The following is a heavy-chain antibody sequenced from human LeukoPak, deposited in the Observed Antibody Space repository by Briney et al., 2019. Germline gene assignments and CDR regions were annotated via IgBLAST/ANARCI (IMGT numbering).Heavy chain of an antibody. CDR2: ISASGGVT. J-gene: IGHJ3*02. CDR1: GFTFSRYA. CDR3: AKDRRGGSYYAATLDI. Sequence: GGSLRLSCAASGFTFSRYAMSWARQTPGQGLEWVSVISASGGVTQDAASVKGRFTISRDNSKNTLYLQMNSLRADDTAVYYCAKDRRGGSYYAATLDIWGQGTMVTVSS. V-gene: IGHV3-23*01. D-gene: IGHD1-26*01.